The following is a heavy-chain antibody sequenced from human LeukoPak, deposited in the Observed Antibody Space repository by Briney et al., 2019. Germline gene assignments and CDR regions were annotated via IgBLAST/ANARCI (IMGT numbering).Heavy chain of an antibody. Sequence: GESLKISCKGSGYSFTSYWIGWVRQMPGKGLEWMGIIYPGDSDTRYSPSFQGQVTISADKSISTAYLQWSGLKASDTAMYYCARPPVYDGNTDAFDIWGQGTMVTVSS. CDR3: ARPPVYDGNTDAFDI. J-gene: IGHJ3*02. D-gene: IGHD3-22*01. CDR1: GYSFTSYW. CDR2: IYPGDSDT. V-gene: IGHV5-51*01.